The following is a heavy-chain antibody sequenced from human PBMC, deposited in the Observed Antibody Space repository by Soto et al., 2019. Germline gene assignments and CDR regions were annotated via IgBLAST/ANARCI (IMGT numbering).Heavy chain of an antibody. J-gene: IGHJ3*02. CDR3: ARRTIGYCSSGSCRRIAFDI. CDR2: INHSGST. V-gene: IGHV4-34*01. D-gene: IGHD2-15*01. Sequence: SETLSLTCAVYGGSFSGYYWSWIHQPPGKGLEWIGEINHSGSTNYNPSLKSRVTISVDTSKNQFSLKLSSVTAADTAVYYCARRTIGYCSSGSCRRIAFDIWGQGTMVTVSS. CDR1: GGSFSGYY.